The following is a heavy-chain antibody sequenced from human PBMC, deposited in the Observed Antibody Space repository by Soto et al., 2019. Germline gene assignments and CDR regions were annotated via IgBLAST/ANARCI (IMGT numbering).Heavy chain of an antibody. CDR1: GGSISGYY. J-gene: IGHJ6*02. CDR2: KDTSGTT. V-gene: IGHV4-4*07. CDR3: ARGGEFYVLDV. D-gene: IGHD3-16*01. Sequence: QVQLQESGPGLVKPSETLSLTCTVSGGSISGYYWTWIRQPAGKGLEWIGRKDTSGTTNYNPSLKRRVTMSIDTSPNQFSLNLSSVTAAATAVYYCARGGEFYVLDVWGQGTTVAVSS.